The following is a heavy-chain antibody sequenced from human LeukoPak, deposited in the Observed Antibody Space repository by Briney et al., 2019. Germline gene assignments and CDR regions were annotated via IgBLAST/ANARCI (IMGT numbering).Heavy chain of an antibody. Sequence: GCSLRLSCAPSGFSISNHGMSWVRQAPGKGLEWASGIGGSADFTYYADSVKGRFTISRDPSKKTLYLQMNSLRADDTAMYYCARDPGEVITIDAFDIWGQGTMVTVSS. CDR3: ARDPGEVITIDAFDI. V-gene: IGHV3-23*01. CDR1: GFSISNHG. D-gene: IGHD3-3*01. J-gene: IGHJ3*02. CDR2: IGGSADFT.